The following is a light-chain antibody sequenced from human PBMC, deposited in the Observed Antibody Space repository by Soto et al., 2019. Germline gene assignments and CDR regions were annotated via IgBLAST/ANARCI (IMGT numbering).Light chain of an antibody. V-gene: IGLV2-14*01. CDR3: SSYTTSGTLV. CDR1: SSDVGGYSY. CDR2: EVS. J-gene: IGLJ2*01. Sequence: QSVLTQPTSVSGSPGQSITISCTGTSSDVGGYSYVSWYQQHPGKVPKVMIFEVSNRPSGISHRFSGSKSGNTASLTISGLQAEDEADYYCSSYTTSGTLVFGGGTKLTVL.